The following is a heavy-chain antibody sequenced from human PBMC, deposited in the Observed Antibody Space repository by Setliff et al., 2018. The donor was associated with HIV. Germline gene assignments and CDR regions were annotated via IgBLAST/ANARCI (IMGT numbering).Heavy chain of an antibody. V-gene: IGHV4-39*01. J-gene: IGHJ4*02. CDR1: GGSISSSTYY. CDR3: ARHIFGRSKIAAAAIQIFDY. D-gene: IGHD6-13*01. Sequence: SETLSLTCSVSGGSISSSTYYWGWIRQPPGKGLEWIGSVYYSGSTYYNPSLKSRVTISVDTSKNQFSLKLSSVTAADTAVYYCARHIFGRSKIAAAAIQIFDYWCQGTLVTVSS. CDR2: VYYSGST.